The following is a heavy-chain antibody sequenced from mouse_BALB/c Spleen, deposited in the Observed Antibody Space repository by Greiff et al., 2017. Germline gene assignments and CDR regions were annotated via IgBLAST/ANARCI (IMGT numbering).Heavy chain of an antibody. Sequence: EVKLVESGGGLVQPGGSLKLSCAASGFTFSSYTMSWVRQTPEKRLEWVAYISNGGGSTYYPDTVKGRFTISRDNAKNTLYLQMSSLKSEDTAMYYCARHQSSTGYAMDYWGQGTSVTVSS. CDR2: ISNGGGST. J-gene: IGHJ4*01. CDR1: GFTFSSYT. D-gene: IGHD1-1*01. V-gene: IGHV5-12-2*01. CDR3: ARHQSSTGYAMDY.